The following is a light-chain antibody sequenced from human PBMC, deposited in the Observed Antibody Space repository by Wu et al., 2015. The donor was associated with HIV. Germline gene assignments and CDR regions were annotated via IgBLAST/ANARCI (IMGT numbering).Light chain of an antibody. CDR3: QHYGSLTRT. CDR2: GAS. J-gene: IGKJ1*01. CDR1: QSVRSTD. V-gene: IGKV3-20*01. Sequence: EIVLTQSPGTLSLSPGERATLSCRASQSVRSTDLAWYQQSPGQAPRLLIYGASSRATGIPDRFSGSGSGTDFTLTISRLEPEDFAVYYCQHYGSLTRTFGQGTKVEI.